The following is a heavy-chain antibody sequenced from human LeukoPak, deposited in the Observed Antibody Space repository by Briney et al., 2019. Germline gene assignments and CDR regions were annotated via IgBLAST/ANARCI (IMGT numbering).Heavy chain of an antibody. CDR2: IYYSGST. CDR1: GGSISSGGNY. CDR3: ARDRWFDP. J-gene: IGHJ5*02. Sequence: KPSETLPLTCTVSGGSISSGGNYWRWIRQHPGKGLEWIGYIYYSGSTYYNPSLKSRVTISLDTSKNQFSLKLTSVTAADTAVYYCARDRWFDPWGQGTLVTVSS. V-gene: IGHV4-31*03.